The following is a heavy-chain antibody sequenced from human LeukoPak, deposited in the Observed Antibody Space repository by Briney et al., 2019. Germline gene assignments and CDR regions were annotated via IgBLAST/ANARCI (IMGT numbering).Heavy chain of an antibody. V-gene: IGHV3-48*03. CDR2: ISSSGSTI. J-gene: IGHJ3*02. CDR1: GFTFRNYE. Sequence: PGGSLRLSCAASGFTFRNYEMNWVRQAPGKGLEWVSYISSSGSTIYYADSVKGRFTISRDNAKNSLYLQMNSLRAEDTAVYYCARDLGPNGVEDAFDIWGQGTMVTVSS. D-gene: IGHD3-3*01. CDR3: ARDLGPNGVEDAFDI.